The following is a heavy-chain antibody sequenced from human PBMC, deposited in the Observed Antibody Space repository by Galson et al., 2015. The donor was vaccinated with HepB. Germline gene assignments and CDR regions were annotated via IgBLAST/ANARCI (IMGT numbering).Heavy chain of an antibody. V-gene: IGHV5-51*01. Sequence: QSGAEVKKPGESLKISCKGSGYSFTSYWIGWVRQMPGKGLEWMGIIYPGDSDTRYSPSFQGQVTISADKSISTAYLQWSSLKASDTAMYYCARRLPLPGYYYYGMDVWGQGTTVTVSS. D-gene: IGHD5-18*01. CDR2: IYPGDSDT. J-gene: IGHJ6*02. CDR1: GYSFTSYW. CDR3: ARRLPLPGYYYYGMDV.